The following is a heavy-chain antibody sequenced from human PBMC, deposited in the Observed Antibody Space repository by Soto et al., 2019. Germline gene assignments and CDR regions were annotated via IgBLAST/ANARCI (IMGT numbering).Heavy chain of an antibody. CDR1: GGSISSYY. CDR3: ARGSRPYYDFWSGKGYYYGMDV. J-gene: IGHJ6*02. CDR2: IYYSGST. Sequence: KSSETLSLTCTVSGGSISSYYWSWIRQPPGKGLEWIGYIYYSGSTNYNPSLKSRVTISVDTSKNQFSLKLSSVTAADTAVYYCARGSRPYYDFWSGKGYYYGMDVWGQGTTVTVSS. D-gene: IGHD3-3*01. V-gene: IGHV4-59*01.